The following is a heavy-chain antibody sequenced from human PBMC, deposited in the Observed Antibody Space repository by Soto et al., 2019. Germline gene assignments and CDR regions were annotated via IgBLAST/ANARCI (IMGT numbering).Heavy chain of an antibody. D-gene: IGHD3-16*01. CDR1: GYTFTGYY. V-gene: IGHV1-2*02. CDR3: ASGYDPGGRFDP. CDR2: NNANSGGT. Sequence: ASVKVSCKASGYTFTGYYLHWVRQAQGQGFEWMGWNNANSGGTNYAQKGQGRVTMNRDTTTSTAYMELSRLRSDDTDVYDCASGYDPGGRFDPWGQGTLVTVSS. J-gene: IGHJ5*02.